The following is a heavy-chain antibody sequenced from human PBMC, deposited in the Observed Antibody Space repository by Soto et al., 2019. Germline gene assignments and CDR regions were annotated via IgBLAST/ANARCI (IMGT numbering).Heavy chain of an antibody. D-gene: IGHD2-2*01. CDR3: ARHGQLPYYYYGMDV. V-gene: IGHV5-51*01. CDR2: IYPGDSDT. Sequence: GESLKISCKGSGYSFTSYWIGWVRQMPGKGLEWMGIIYPGDSDTRYSPSFQGQVTISADKSISTAYLQWSSLKASDTAMYYCARHGQLPYYYYGMDVWGQGTTVTVS. CDR1: GYSFTSYW. J-gene: IGHJ6*02.